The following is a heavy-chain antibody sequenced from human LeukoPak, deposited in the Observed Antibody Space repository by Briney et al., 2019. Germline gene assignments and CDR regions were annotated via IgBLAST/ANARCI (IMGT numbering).Heavy chain of an antibody. J-gene: IGHJ6*03. CDR1: GGPINSHY. CDR3: ARVVTHYGDYYYYYYMDV. V-gene: IGHV4-59*11. D-gene: IGHD4-17*01. CDR2: IYYSGST. Sequence: SETLSLTCTVSGGPINSHYWSWIRQPPGKGLEWIGYIYYSGSTNYNPSLKSRVTISVDTSKNQFSLKLSSVTAADTAVYYCARVVTHYGDYYYYYYMDVWGKGTTVTVSS.